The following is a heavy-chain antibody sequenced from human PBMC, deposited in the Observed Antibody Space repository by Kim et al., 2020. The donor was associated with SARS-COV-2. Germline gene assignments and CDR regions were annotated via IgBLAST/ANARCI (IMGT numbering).Heavy chain of an antibody. J-gene: IGHJ6*02. CDR2: IYYSGST. D-gene: IGHD3-10*01. Sequence: SETLSLTCTVSGGSISSGGYYWSWIRQHPGKGLEWIGYIYYSGSTYYNPSLKSRVTISVDTSKNQFSLKLSSVTAADTAVYYCARARGSATLIYYGMDVWGQGTTVTVSS. CDR3: ARARGSATLIYYGMDV. V-gene: IGHV4-31*03. CDR1: GGSISSGGYY.